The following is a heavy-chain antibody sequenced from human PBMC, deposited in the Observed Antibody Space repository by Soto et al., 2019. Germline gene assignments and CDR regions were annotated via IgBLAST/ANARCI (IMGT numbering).Heavy chain of an antibody. V-gene: IGHV3-23*01. J-gene: IGHJ3*02. CDR3: AKDDAATRTYDAFDI. CDR2: ISGGGGYT. Sequence: GGSLRLSCAASGFTFSSYAMSWVRQAPGKGLEWVSVISGGGGYTYYADSVKGRFTISRDNSKNTLYLQMNSLRAEDTAVYYCAKDDAATRTYDAFDIWGQGTMVTVSS. D-gene: IGHD1-1*01. CDR1: GFTFSSYA.